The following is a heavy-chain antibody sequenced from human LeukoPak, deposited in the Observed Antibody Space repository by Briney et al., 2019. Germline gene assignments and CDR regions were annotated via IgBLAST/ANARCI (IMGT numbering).Heavy chain of an antibody. CDR1: EFSVGSNY. CDR2: LYSGGSK. J-gene: IGHJ4*02. CDR3: ARVRDYYDSRGYYFEYFDH. V-gene: IGHV3-53*01. D-gene: IGHD3-22*01. Sequence: AGGSLRLSCAASEFSVGSNYMTWVRQAPGKGLEWVSVLYSGGSKNYADSVKGRFTISRDHSKNTLYLQMNSLRAEDTAVYYCARVRDYYDSRGYYFEYFDHWGQGTLVTVP.